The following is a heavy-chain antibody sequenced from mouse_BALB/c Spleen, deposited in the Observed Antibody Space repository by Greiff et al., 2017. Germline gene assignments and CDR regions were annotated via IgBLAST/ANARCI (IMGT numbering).Heavy chain of an antibody. CDR2: ISDGGSYT. Sequence: EVQRVESGGGLVKPGGSLKLSCAASGFTFSDYYMYWVRQTPEKRLEWVATISDGGSYTYYPDSVKGRFTISRDNAKNNLYLQMSSLKSEDTAMYYCARGDYDGAYWGQGTLVTVSA. D-gene: IGHD2-4*01. J-gene: IGHJ3*01. CDR1: GFTFSDYY. V-gene: IGHV5-4*02. CDR3: ARGDYDGAY.